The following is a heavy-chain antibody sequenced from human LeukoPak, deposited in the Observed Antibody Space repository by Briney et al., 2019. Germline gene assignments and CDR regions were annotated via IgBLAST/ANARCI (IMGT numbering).Heavy chain of an antibody. V-gene: IGHV4-34*01. D-gene: IGHD3-22*01. CDR2: INQSGST. CDR1: RGSFSGYY. J-gene: IGHJ3*02. Sequence: SETLSLTCAVYRGSFSGYYWSWIRQPPGKGLEWMGEINQSGSTNYNPSLKSRVTISVDTSKNQFSLKLSSVTAADTAVYYCAREDRGVVVITTLDAFDIWGQGTMVTVSS. CDR3: AREDRGVVVITTLDAFDI.